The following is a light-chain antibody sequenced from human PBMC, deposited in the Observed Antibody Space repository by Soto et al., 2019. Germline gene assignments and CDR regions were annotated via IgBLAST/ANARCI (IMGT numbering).Light chain of an antibody. CDR2: RND. V-gene: IGLV1-47*01. CDR3: AAWDDSLSGVV. J-gene: IGLJ2*01. Sequence: QSVLTQPPSASGTPGQRVTISCSGSGSNIGSNFAYWYRQLPGTAPKLLIYRNDQRPSGVPDRISGSKSGTSASLAISGLRSEDEADYYCAAWDDSLSGVVFGGGTQLTVL. CDR1: GSNIGSNF.